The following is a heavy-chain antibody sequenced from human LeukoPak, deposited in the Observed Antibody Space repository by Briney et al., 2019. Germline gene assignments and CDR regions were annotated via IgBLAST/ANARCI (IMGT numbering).Heavy chain of an antibody. D-gene: IGHD2-2*01. V-gene: IGHV4-30-4*01. CDR1: GGSISSGDYY. CDR2: IYYSGST. Sequence: SQTLSLTRTVSGGSISSGDYYWSWIRQPPGKGLEWIGYIYYSGSTYYNPSLKSRVTISVDTSKNQFSLKLSSVTAADTAVYYCARDRLGYCSSTSCRYYYYGMDVWGQGTTVTVSS. CDR3: ARDRLGYCSSTSCRYYYYGMDV. J-gene: IGHJ6*02.